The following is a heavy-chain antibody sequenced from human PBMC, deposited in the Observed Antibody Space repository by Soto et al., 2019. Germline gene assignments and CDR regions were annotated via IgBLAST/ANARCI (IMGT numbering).Heavy chain of an antibody. J-gene: IGHJ6*02. CDR2: IYSGGST. V-gene: IGHV3-53*04. CDR1: GFTVSSNY. CDR3: ARDRMYHYGSGSYYRYYYYGMDV. D-gene: IGHD3-10*01. Sequence: PGGSLRLSCAASGFTVSSNYMSWVRQAPGKGLEWVSVIYSGGSTYYADSVKGRFAISRHNSKNTLYLQMNSLRAEDTAVYYCARDRMYHYGSGSYYRYYYYGMDVWGQGTTVTVSS.